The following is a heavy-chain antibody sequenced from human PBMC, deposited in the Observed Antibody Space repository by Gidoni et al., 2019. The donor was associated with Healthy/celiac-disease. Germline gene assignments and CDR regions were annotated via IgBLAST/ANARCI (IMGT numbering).Heavy chain of an antibody. Sequence: QVQLLDSGGGLVTPGGSLRLSCAASGFTFSTSYMSWTRQAPGKGLEWVSYSSSSGSTIYYADSVKGRFTSCRDNAKNSLYLQMNSLRAEDTAVYYCARSLGPYYYDSSGYPDYWGQGTLVTVSS. V-gene: IGHV3-11*01. CDR1: GFTFSTSY. D-gene: IGHD3-22*01. CDR2: SSSSGSTI. CDR3: ARSLGPYYYDSSGYPDY. J-gene: IGHJ4*02.